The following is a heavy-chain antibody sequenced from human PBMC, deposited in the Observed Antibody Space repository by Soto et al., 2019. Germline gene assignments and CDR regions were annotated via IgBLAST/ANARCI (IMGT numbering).Heavy chain of an antibody. CDR1: GFTFSSYG. CDR2: IWSDGSDK. CDR3: ARGPVSSAWYFGGN. J-gene: IGHJ4*02. D-gene: IGHD6-19*01. Sequence: QVQLVESGGGVVQPGRSLRLSCAASGFTFSSYGMHWVRQAPGKGLEWMAVIWSDGSDKYYADSVKGRFTISRDNSKNTLFLQMNSLRAEDTAVYFGARGPVSSAWYFGGNWGQGTLVTVSS. V-gene: IGHV3-33*01.